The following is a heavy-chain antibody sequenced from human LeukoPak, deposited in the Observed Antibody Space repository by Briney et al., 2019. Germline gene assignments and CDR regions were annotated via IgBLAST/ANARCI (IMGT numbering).Heavy chain of an antibody. J-gene: IGHJ4*02. Sequence: SETLSLTCAVYGGSFSGYYWSWIRQPPGKGLEWIGEINHSGSTNYNPSLKSRVTISVDTSKNQFSLKLSSVTAADTAVYYCARSPDDTGYSYGYLDYFDYWGQGTLVTVSS. D-gene: IGHD5-18*01. V-gene: IGHV4-34*01. CDR2: INHSGST. CDR1: GGSFSGYY. CDR3: ARSPDDTGYSYGYLDYFDY.